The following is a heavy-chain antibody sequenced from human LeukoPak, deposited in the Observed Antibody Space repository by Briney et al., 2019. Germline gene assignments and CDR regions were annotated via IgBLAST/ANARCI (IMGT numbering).Heavy chain of an antibody. V-gene: IGHV6-1*01. CDR3: AREAAYSSSWYLGYYYYYMDV. CDR1: GDSVSSNSAA. CDR2: TYYRSKWYN. Sequence: SQTLSLTCAISGDSVSSNSAAWNWIRQSPSRGLEWLGRTYYRSKWYNDYAVSVKSRITINPDTSKNQFSPQLNSVTPEDTAVYYCAREAAYSSSWYLGYYYYYMDVWGKGTTVTVSS. D-gene: IGHD6-13*01. J-gene: IGHJ6*03.